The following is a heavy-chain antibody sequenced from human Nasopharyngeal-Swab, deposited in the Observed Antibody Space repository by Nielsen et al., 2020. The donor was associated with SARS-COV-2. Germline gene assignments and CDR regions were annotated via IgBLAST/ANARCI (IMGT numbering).Heavy chain of an antibody. D-gene: IGHD1-26*01. V-gene: IGHV4-61*01. CDR1: GGSVSSGSDY. Sequence: SETLSLTCTVSGGSVSSGSDYWSWIRQPPGKGLEWIGHIYYSGSTNYNPSLKGRVTISGDTSKNQFSMKLSSVTAADTAVYYCARGGGFYDGFDIWGQGTMVSVSS. CDR3: ARGGGFYDGFDI. J-gene: IGHJ3*02. CDR2: IYYSGST.